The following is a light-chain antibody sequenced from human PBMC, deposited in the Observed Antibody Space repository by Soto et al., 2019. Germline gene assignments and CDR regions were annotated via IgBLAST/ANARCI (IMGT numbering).Light chain of an antibody. V-gene: IGKV3-15*01. Sequence: EIVLTQSPGTLSLSPGARATLSCRASQSVSSSYLAWYQRKPGQAPRLLIYGASTTATGIPARFSGSGSGTEFTLTISSLQSEDFAVYYCQQYNNWPFTFGPGTKVDNK. J-gene: IGKJ3*01. CDR1: QSVSSSY. CDR2: GAS. CDR3: QQYNNWPFT.